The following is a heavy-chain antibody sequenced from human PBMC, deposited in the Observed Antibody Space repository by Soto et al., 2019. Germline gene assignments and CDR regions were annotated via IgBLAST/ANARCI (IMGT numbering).Heavy chain of an antibody. CDR2: ISYDGNNK. V-gene: IGHV3-30-3*01. CDR3: ARDGSPYGEPHDAFDI. D-gene: IGHD4-17*01. Sequence: GGSLRLSCAASGFTFSDYSLHWVRQAPGKGLQWVALISYDGNNKDFADSVNGRFSISRDNSRNTLYLQLNSLRLEDTAMYYCARDGSPYGEPHDAFDIWGQGTLVTVSS. J-gene: IGHJ3*02. CDR1: GFTFSDYS.